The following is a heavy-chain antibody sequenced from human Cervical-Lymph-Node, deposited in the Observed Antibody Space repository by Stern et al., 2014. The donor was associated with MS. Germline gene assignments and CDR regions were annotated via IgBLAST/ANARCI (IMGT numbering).Heavy chain of an antibody. CDR1: GFSFIRYA. D-gene: IGHD6-13*01. V-gene: IGHV3-33*01. CDR2: IWYDGSNP. CDR3: ASAYSSSHYYFDY. J-gene: IGHJ4*02. Sequence: VQLVESGGGVVQPGRSLRLSCAASGFSFIRYAMHWVRQAPGKGLEWVALIWYDGSNPYYADSVTGRFTISRDNFKNTLYLQMNSLRAEDTAVYYCASAYSSSHYYFDYWGQGTLVTVSS.